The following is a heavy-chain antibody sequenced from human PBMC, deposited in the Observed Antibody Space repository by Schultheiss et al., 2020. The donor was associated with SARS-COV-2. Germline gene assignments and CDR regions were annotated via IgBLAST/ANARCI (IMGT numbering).Heavy chain of an antibody. D-gene: IGHD4-17*01. CDR3: AREMTRLTEWFDT. CDR1: GDSINNYY. J-gene: IGHJ5*02. V-gene: IGHV4-4*07. Sequence: GSLRLSCSVSGDSINNYYWSWIRQSAGKGLEWIGRIHTSGSTNYNPSLRSRVTISVDTSKNQFSLKLRSVTAADTALYYCAREMTRLTEWFDTWGQGTLVTVSS. CDR2: IHTSGST.